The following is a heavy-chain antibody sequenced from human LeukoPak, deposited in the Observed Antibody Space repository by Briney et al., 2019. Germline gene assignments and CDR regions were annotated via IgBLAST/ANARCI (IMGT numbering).Heavy chain of an antibody. CDR1: GGFISSYY. Sequence: SETLSLTCTVSGGFISSYYWSWIRQPPGKGLEWIGYIYYSGSTNYNPSLKSRVTISVDTSKNQFSLKLSSVTAADTAVYYCARRYDYWGQGTLVTVSS. J-gene: IGHJ4*02. CDR3: ARRYDY. CDR2: IYYSGST. V-gene: IGHV4-59*01.